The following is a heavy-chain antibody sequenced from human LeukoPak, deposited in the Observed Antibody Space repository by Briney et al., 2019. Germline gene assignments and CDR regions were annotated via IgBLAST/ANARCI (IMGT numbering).Heavy chain of an antibody. Sequence: ESGPAVVKLTQTLTLTCTFSGFSLRSTGMCVTWIRQPPGKALEWLASLDSDDAEYYRPSLETRLSISKETSITQVVLTMTNMEPEDTATYYCAQIVSIRSGTYFEDSWGQGTLVTVSS. CDR2: LDSDDAE. J-gene: IGHJ4*02. D-gene: IGHD1-26*01. CDR1: GFSLRSTGMC. V-gene: IGHV2-70*11. CDR3: AQIVSIRSGTYFEDS.